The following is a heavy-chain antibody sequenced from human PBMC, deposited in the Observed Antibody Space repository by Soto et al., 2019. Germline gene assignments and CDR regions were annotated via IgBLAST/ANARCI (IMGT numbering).Heavy chain of an antibody. V-gene: IGHV3-30-3*01. CDR3: ARDLVVDTATYGMDV. J-gene: IGHJ6*02. CDR1: GFTFSSYA. D-gene: IGHD5-18*01. Sequence: GGSLRLSCAASGFTFSSYAMHWVRQAPGKGLEWVAVISYDGSNKYYADSVKGRFTISRDNSKNTLYLQMNSLRAEDTAVYYCARDLVVDTATYGMDVWGQGTTVTVSS. CDR2: ISYDGSNK.